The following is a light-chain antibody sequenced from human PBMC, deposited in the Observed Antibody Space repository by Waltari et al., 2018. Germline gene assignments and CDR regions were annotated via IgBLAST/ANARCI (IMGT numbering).Light chain of an antibody. J-gene: IGKJ4*01. CDR1: QSVSIS. CDR3: QQRSDWPPLT. CDR2: DAS. V-gene: IGKV3-11*01. Sequence: EIVLTQSPATLSLSPGERASLSCRASQSVSISLAWYQQKPGQAPRRLIYDASNRATGIPAWFSGSGSGTDFTITISGLVPEDFAVYYCQQRSDWPPLTFGGGTKVEIK.